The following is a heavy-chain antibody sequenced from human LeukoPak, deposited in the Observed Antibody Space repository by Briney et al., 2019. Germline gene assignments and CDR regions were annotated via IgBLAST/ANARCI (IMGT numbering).Heavy chain of an antibody. CDR1: GLTFSRYA. V-gene: IGHV3-23*01. CDR2: ISESGSGT. D-gene: IGHD5-18*01. CDR3: VKDIAQGYTFGSIEQDY. Sequence: GGSLRLSCAVSGLTFSRYAMSWVRQAPGKGLEWVSAISESGSGTYYADSVKGRFTISRDNSKDTLSLQMNSLRAEDTAVYYCVKDIAQGYTFGSIEQDYWGQGTLVTVSP. J-gene: IGHJ4*02.